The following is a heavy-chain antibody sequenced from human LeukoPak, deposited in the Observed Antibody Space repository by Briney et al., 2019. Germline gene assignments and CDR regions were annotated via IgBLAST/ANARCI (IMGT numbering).Heavy chain of an antibody. CDR3: AREVLAAGSLWFDP. CDR2: IYYSGST. CDR1: GGSLSSYY. Sequence: SETLSLTCAVYGGSLSSYYWSWIRQPPGKGLEWIGYIYYSGSTNYNPSLKSRVTISVDTSKNQFSLKLSSVTAADTAVYYCAREVLAAGSLWFDPWGQGTLVTVSS. J-gene: IGHJ5*02. V-gene: IGHV4-59*01. D-gene: IGHD6-13*01.